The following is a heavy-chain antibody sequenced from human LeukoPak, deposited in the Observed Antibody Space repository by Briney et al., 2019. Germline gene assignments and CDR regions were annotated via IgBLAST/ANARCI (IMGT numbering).Heavy chain of an antibody. CDR2: IYHSGST. CDR3: ARRYSLYDTWDS. CDR1: GGSISSGGYS. D-gene: IGHD5/OR15-5a*01. V-gene: IGHV4-30-2*01. Sequence: SETLSLTCAVSGGSISSGGYSWSWIRQPPGKGLEWIGYIYHSGSTYYNPSLKSRVTISVDRSISTAYLQWSSLKASDTAMYYCARRYSLYDTWDSWGQGTLVTVSS. J-gene: IGHJ4*02.